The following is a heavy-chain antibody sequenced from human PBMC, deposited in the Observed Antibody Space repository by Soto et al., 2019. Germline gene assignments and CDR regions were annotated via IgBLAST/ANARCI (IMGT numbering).Heavy chain of an antibody. CDR3: ARHGGHFFDY. Sequence: PSETLSLTCAVYGGSLSGDYWSWIRQPPGKGLEWIGEIHHSGSTKYNPSLKSRVSISMDTSKDQFSLNLNSVTAADTSVYYCARHGGHFFDYWGQGILVTVSS. J-gene: IGHJ4*02. CDR1: GGSLSGDY. V-gene: IGHV4-34*01. CDR2: IHHSGST.